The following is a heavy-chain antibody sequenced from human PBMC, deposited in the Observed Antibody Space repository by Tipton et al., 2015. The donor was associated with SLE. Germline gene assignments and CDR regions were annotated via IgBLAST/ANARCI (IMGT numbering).Heavy chain of an antibody. D-gene: IGHD4-23*01. J-gene: IGHJ5*02. CDR2: ITRRGKT. CDR3: ARGGTGDGRNPFDP. V-gene: IGHV4-39*07. Sequence: TLSLTCTVSGVSTSSTNYYWGWIRRHPGRGLEWIGEITRRGKTNYNPSLKSRVTISVDTSKNQFSLNLRSVTAADTAVYYCARGGTGDGRNPFDPWGQGTLVTVSS. CDR1: GVSTSSTNYY.